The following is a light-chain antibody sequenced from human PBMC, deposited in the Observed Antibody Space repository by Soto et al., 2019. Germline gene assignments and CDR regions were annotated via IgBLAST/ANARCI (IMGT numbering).Light chain of an antibody. CDR3: QHRSNWPRFT. V-gene: IGKV3D-20*02. CDR2: GAS. Sequence: EIVLTQSPGTLSLSPGERATLSCRASQSVSSSYLAWYQQKPGQAPRLLIYGASSRATGIPDRFSGSGSGTDFTLTISSLEPEDFALYYCQHRSNWPRFTFGQGTKLEI. J-gene: IGKJ2*01. CDR1: QSVSSSY.